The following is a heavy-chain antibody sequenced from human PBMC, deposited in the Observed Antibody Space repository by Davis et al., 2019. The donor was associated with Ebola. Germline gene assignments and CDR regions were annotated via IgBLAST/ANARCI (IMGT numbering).Heavy chain of an antibody. J-gene: IGHJ6*02. D-gene: IGHD5-12*01. CDR3: ASRKDSGYDSLYYYYGMDV. V-gene: IGHV4-39*07. CDR2: IFYTGST. Sequence: SETLSLTCTVSGGSISTTSYYWGWIRQPPGKGLEWIGSIFYTGSTYYNPSLKSRVTISVDTSKNQFSLKLSSVTAADTAVYYCASRKDSGYDSLYYYYGMDVWGQGTTVTVSS. CDR1: GGSISTTSYY.